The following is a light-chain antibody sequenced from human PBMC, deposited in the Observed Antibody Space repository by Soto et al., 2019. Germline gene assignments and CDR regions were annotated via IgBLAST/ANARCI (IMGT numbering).Light chain of an antibody. CDR3: QHYDGSPRT. CDR1: QNVRSNY. J-gene: IGKJ2*01. Sequence: ETVLTQSPGTVSLSPGERATLSCTTSQNVRSNYLAWYQQKPGQAPRLLIYGVFSRATGIPDRFSGSGSGTDFTLTISGLEPEDSAVYYCQHYDGSPRTFGQGTKLEI. CDR2: GVF. V-gene: IGKV3-20*01.